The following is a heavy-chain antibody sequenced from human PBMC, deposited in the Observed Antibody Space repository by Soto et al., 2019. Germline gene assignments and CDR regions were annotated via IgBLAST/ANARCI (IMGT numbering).Heavy chain of an antibody. CDR2: IYTSGST. CDR3: ARGIAAASPNTNYHYYGMDV. J-gene: IGHJ6*02. D-gene: IGHD6-13*01. CDR1: GGSISSYY. V-gene: IGHV4-4*07. Sequence: SETLSLTCTVSGGSISSYYWSWIRQPAGKGLEWIGRIYTSGSTNYNPSLKSRVTMSVDTSKNQFSLKLSSVTAADTAVYYCARGIAAASPNTNYHYYGMDVWGQGTTVTVSS.